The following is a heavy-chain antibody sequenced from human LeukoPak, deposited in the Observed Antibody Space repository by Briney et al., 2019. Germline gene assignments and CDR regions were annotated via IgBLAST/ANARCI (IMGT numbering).Heavy chain of an antibody. CDR2: ISWNSGSI. CDR3: AKASEQWLWYWFDP. D-gene: IGHD6-19*01. V-gene: IGHV3-9*01. J-gene: IGHJ5*02. Sequence: GGSLRLSCAASGFTFDDYAMHWVRQAPGKGLEWVSGISWNSGSIGYADSVKGRFTISRDNAKNSLYLQMNSLRAEDTALYYCAKASEQWLWYWFDPWGQGTLVPVSS. CDR1: GFTFDDYA.